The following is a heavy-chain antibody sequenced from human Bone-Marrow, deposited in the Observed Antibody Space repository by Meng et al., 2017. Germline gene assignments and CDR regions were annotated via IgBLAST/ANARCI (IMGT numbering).Heavy chain of an antibody. CDR3: ARACYGSGSYCVPDAFDI. CDR2: ISAYNGNT. D-gene: IGHD3-10*01. Sequence: ASVKVSCKASGYTFTSYGISWVRQAPGQGLEWMGWISAYNGNTNYAQKLQGRVTMTRDTSTSTVYMELSSLRSEDTAVYYCARACYGSGSYCVPDAFDIWGQGTMVTVSS. V-gene: IGHV1-18*01. J-gene: IGHJ3*02. CDR1: GYTFTSYG.